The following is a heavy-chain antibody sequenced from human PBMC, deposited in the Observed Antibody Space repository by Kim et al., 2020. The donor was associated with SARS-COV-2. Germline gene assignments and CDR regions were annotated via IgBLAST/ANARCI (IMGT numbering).Heavy chain of an antibody. V-gene: IGHV4-59*01. CDR2: IYYSGST. Sequence: SETLSLTCTVSGGSISSYYWSWIRQPPGKGLEWIGYIYYSGSTNYNPSLKSRVTISVDTSKNQFSLKLSSVTAADTAVYYCARGYYYDSSGYYHALYYGMDVWGQGTTVTVSS. D-gene: IGHD3-22*01. CDR3: ARGYYYDSSGYYHALYYGMDV. CDR1: GGSISSYY. J-gene: IGHJ6*02.